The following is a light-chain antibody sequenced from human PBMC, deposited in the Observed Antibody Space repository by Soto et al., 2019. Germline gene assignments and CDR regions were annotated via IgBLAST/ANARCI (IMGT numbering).Light chain of an antibody. CDR3: SSYAGSNRDV. V-gene: IGLV2-8*01. Sequence: QSVLTQPPSASGSPGQSVTISCTGTSSDVGGYNSVSWYQQHPGKAPKLMIYEVSKRPSGVPDRFPGSKSGNTASLTVSGLQAEDEADYYCSSYAGSNRDVFGTGTKVTVL. J-gene: IGLJ1*01. CDR2: EVS. CDR1: SSDVGGYNS.